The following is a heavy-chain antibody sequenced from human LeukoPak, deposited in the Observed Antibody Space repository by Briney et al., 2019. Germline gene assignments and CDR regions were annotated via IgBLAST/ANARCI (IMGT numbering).Heavy chain of an antibody. J-gene: IGHJ4*02. CDR3: ARGRDY. CDR2: INHSGST. V-gene: IGHV4-34*01. CDR1: GGSFSGYY. Sequence: SETLSLTCAVYGGSFSGYYWSWIRQPPGKGLEWIGEINHSGSTDYNPSLKSRVTISVDTSKNQFSLKLSSVTAADTAVYYCARGRDYWGQGTLVTVSS.